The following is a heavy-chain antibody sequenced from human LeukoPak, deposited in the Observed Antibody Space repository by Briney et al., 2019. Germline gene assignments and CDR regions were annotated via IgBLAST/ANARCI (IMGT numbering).Heavy chain of an antibody. J-gene: IGHJ3*02. CDR2: IYHSGST. CDR1: GGSISSSNW. Sequence: SETLSHTCAVSGGSISSSNWWSWVRQPPGKGLEWIGEIYHSGSTNYNPSLKSRVTISVDKSKNQFSLKLSSVTAADTAVYYCASGVVIINDAFDIWGQGTMVTVSS. D-gene: IGHD3-3*01. V-gene: IGHV4-4*02. CDR3: ASGVVIINDAFDI.